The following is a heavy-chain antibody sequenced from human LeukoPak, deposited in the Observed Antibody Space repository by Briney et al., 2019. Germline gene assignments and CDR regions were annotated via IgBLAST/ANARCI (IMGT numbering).Heavy chain of an antibody. CDR3: ARGGSGYSLDY. D-gene: IGHD3-22*01. Sequence: SETLSLTCTVSGGSLSSYYWSWIRQPPGQGLEWIGYIYYSGCTSYNPSLKSRVTISVDTSKNQFSLKLNSVTAADTAVFYCARGGSGYSLDYWGQGTLVTVSS. V-gene: IGHV4-59*08. CDR1: GGSLSSYY. J-gene: IGHJ4*02. CDR2: IYYSGCT.